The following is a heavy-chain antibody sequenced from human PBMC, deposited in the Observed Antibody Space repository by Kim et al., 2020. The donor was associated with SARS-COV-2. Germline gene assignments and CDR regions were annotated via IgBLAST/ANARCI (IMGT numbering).Heavy chain of an antibody. V-gene: IGHV1-18*01. CDR2: ISAYNGNT. CDR1: GYTFTSYG. D-gene: IGHD6-13*01. J-gene: IGHJ4*02. Sequence: ASVKVSCKASGYTFTSYGISWVRQAPGQGLEWMGWISAYNGNTNYAQKLQGRVTMTTDTSTSTAYMELRSLRSDDTAVYYCAGGSTGYSSSWFDYWGQGTLVTVSS. CDR3: AGGSTGYSSSWFDY.